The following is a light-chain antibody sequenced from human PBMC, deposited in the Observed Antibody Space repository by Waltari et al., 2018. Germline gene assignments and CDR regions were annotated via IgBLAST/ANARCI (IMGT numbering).Light chain of an antibody. CDR3: SSYISSSTLEL. Sequence: QSALTQPASVSGSPGQSITISCTGTSSDVGGYNYVSWYQQHPGKAPKLMIYDFSTRPSGVSNRFSGSKSGNTASLTISGLQAEDEADYYCSSYISSSTLELFGGGTSLTVL. CDR2: DFS. V-gene: IGLV2-14*03. J-gene: IGLJ2*01. CDR1: SSDVGGYNY.